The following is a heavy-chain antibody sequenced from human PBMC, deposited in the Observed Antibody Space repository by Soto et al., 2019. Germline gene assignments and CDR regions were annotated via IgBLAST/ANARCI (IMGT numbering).Heavy chain of an antibody. CDR2: ISSSSSYI. V-gene: IGHV3-21*01. Sequence: GGSLRLSCAASGFTFSSYSMNWVRQAPGKGLEWVSSISSSSSYIYYADSVKGRFTISRDNAKNSLCLQMNSLRAADTAVYYCARETSTGNYYMDVWGNGTTVTVSS. D-gene: IGHD2-2*01. J-gene: IGHJ6*03. CDR3: ARETSTGNYYMDV. CDR1: GFTFSSYS.